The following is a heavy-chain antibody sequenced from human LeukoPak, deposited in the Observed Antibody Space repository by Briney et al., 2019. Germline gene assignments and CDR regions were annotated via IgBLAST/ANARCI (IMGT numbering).Heavy chain of an antibody. J-gene: IGHJ4*02. CDR2: ISGSGGST. D-gene: IGHD2-21*02. V-gene: IGHV3-23*01. CDR3: AKSADRYCGGDCYLDY. Sequence: GGSLRLSCAASGFTFSSYAMSWVRQAPGKGLEWVSAISGSGGSTYYADSVKGRFTTSRDNSKNTLYLQMNSLRAEDTAVYYCAKSADRYCGGDCYLDYWGQGTLVTVSS. CDR1: GFTFSSYA.